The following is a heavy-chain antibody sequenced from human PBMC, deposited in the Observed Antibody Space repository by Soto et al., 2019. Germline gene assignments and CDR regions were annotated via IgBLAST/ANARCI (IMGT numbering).Heavy chain of an antibody. D-gene: IGHD2-15*01. J-gene: IGHJ1*01. CDR2: IHPSGDT. V-gene: IGHV1-46*01. CDR1: GYKFTTYF. CDR3: VRGYFTTSPCSGDFQF. Sequence: EASVKVSCKASGYKFTTYFIHWVRQAPGQGLEWMGMIHPSGDTGYAQKFRGRVTMTIDTSTTTAYMELRNLTSEDTAVYFSVRGYFTTSPCSGDFQFWGQGTLVTVSS.